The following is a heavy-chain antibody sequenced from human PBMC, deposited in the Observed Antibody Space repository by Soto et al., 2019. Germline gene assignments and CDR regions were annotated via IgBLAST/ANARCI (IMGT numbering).Heavy chain of an antibody. Sequence: GGSLRLSCVASGFTFSNYAVHWVRQAPGKGLGWVAVISSDGSEKYYLDSVRDRFTISRDNSKNTLYLQMNNLRAEDTAVYYCARDAWNGMDVWGQGTTVTVSS. D-gene: IGHD5-12*01. CDR3: ARDAWNGMDV. V-gene: IGHV3-30*03. CDR1: GFTFSNYA. J-gene: IGHJ6*02. CDR2: ISSDGSEK.